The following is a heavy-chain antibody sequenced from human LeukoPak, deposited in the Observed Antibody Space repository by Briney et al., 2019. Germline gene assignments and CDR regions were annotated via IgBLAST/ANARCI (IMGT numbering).Heavy chain of an antibody. CDR1: GGSISSSNW. V-gene: IGHV4-4*02. J-gene: IGHJ5*02. Sequence: PSETLSLTCAVSGGSISSSNWWSWVRQPPGKGLEWIGEIYHSGSTNYNPSLKSRVTISLDTSKNQFSLKLSSVTAADTAVYYCARCVPAAISWFAPWGQGTLVTVSS. D-gene: IGHD2-2*01. CDR3: ARCVPAAISWFAP. CDR2: IYHSGST.